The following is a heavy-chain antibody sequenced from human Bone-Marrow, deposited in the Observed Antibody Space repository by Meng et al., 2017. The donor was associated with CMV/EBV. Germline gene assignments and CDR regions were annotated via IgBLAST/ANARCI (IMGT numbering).Heavy chain of an antibody. CDR2: IIPIFATA. J-gene: IGHJ6*02. CDR1: GGTFYIYT. V-gene: IGHV1-69*05. Sequence: SVKVSCKASGGTFYIYTINWVRQAPGQGLEWMGGIIPIFATAKYAQKFQGRVTIITDESTSTAYMELSSLRSEDTAVYYCARGAGENTYYYDSSGSTYYYYYGMNVWGQGTTVTVSS. D-gene: IGHD3-22*01. CDR3: ARGAGENTYYYDSSGSTYYYYYGMNV.